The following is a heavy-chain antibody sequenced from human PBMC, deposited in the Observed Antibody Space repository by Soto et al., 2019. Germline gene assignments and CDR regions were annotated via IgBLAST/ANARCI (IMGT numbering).Heavy chain of an antibody. CDR3: AKDFVVVVAAYYYGMDV. V-gene: IGHV3-30*18. Sequence: GGSLRLSCAASGFTFSSYGMHWVRQAPGKGLEWVAVISYDGSNKYYADSVKGRFTISRDNSKNTLYLQMNSLRAEDTAVYYCAKDFVVVVAAYYYGMDVWGQGTTVTVSS. CDR2: ISYDGSNK. J-gene: IGHJ6*02. CDR1: GFTFSSYG. D-gene: IGHD2-15*01.